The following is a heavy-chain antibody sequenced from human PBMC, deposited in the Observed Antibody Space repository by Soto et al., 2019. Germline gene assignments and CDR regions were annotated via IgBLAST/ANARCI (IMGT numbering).Heavy chain of an antibody. CDR1: GYTFTSYG. J-gene: IGHJ6*02. CDR2: ISAYNGNT. D-gene: IGHD5-12*01. CDR3: AREKSGYSGYDFFGQPYGMGV. V-gene: IGHV1-18*01. Sequence: QVQLVQSGAEVKKPGASVKVSCKASGYTFTSYGISWVRQAPGQGLEWMGWISAYNGNTNNAQKLQGRVTMTTDTATSTAYMELGSVRSDDTAVYYCAREKSGYSGYDFFGQPYGMGVWGQGTTVTVSS.